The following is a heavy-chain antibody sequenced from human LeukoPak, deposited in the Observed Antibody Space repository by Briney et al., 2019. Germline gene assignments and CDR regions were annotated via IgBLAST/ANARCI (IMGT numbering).Heavy chain of an antibody. CDR2: ISYDGSNK. J-gene: IGHJ4*02. V-gene: IGHV3-30-3*01. Sequence: PGRSLGLSCAASGFTFSSYAMHWVRQAPGKGLEWVAVISYDGSNKYYADSVKGRFTISRDNSKNTLYLQMNSLRAEDTAVYYCARAEFTYYYDSSGYYFGYWGQGTLVTVSS. CDR3: ARAEFTYYYDSSGYYFGY. D-gene: IGHD3-22*01. CDR1: GFTFSSYA.